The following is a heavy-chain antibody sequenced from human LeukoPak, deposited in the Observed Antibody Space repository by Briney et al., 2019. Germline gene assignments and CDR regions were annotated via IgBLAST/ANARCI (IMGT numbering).Heavy chain of an antibody. V-gene: IGHV3-53*01. CDR1: GFTVSSNY. CDR3: ARGKPLYGMDV. Sequence: GGSLRLSCAASGFTVSSNYMSWVRQAPGKGLEWVSVIYSGGSTYYADSVKGRFTISRDNSKNTLYPQMNSLRAEDTAVYYCARGKPLYGMDVWGQGTTVTVSS. J-gene: IGHJ6*02. CDR2: IYSGGST.